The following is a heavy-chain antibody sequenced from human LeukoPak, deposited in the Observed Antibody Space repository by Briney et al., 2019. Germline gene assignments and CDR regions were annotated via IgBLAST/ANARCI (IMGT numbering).Heavy chain of an antibody. J-gene: IGHJ4*02. CDR2: IRSKAYGGTT. CDR3: TRDYSWFGELYFDY. D-gene: IGHD3-10*01. Sequence: PGGSPRLSCTASGFNFGDYDMSWVRQAPGKGLEWVGFIRSKAYGGTTEYAASVKGRFTILRDDSKSIAYLQMNSLKTEDTAVYYCTRDYSWFGELYFDYWGQGTLVTVSS. CDR1: GFNFGDYD. V-gene: IGHV3-49*04.